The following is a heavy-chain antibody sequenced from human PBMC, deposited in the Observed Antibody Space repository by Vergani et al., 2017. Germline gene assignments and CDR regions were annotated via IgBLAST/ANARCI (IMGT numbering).Heavy chain of an antibody. D-gene: IGHD2-2*01. Sequence: QVQLQESGPGLVKPSQTLSLTCTVSGGSISSGGYYWSWIRQHPGKGLEWIGYIYYRGSTYYNPSLKSRVTISVDTSKNQFSLKLSSVTAADTAVYYCARSSHQPLTYYFDYWGQGTLVTVSS. J-gene: IGHJ4*02. CDR1: GGSISSGGYY. CDR3: ARSSHQPLTYYFDY. CDR2: IYYRGST. V-gene: IGHV4-31*03.